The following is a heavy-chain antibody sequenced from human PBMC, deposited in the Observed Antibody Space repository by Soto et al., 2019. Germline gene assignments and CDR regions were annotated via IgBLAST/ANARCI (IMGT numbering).Heavy chain of an antibody. Sequence: SETLSLTCTVSGGSMSSYYWSWIRQPPGKGLDWIGYIYYSGSTNYNPSLKSRVTISVDTSKNQFSLNLSSVTAADTAAYYCARGNLLTGYYDYWGQGTLVTVSS. J-gene: IGHJ4*02. D-gene: IGHD3-9*01. CDR1: GGSMSSYY. V-gene: IGHV4-59*01. CDR2: IYYSGST. CDR3: ARGNLLTGYYDY.